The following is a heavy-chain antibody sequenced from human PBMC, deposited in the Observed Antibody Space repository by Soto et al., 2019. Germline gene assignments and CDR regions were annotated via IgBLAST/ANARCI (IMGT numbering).Heavy chain of an antibody. D-gene: IGHD3-22*01. CDR2: IYHSGST. Sequence: PSETLSLTCAVSGGSISSSNWWSWVRQPPGKGLEWIGEIYHSGSTNYNPSLKSRVTISVDKSKNQFSLKLSSVTAADTAVYYCARIPVTYYYDSSGSSWGQGTLVTVSS. V-gene: IGHV4-4*02. J-gene: IGHJ5*02. CDR3: ARIPVTYYYDSSGSS. CDR1: GGSISSSNW.